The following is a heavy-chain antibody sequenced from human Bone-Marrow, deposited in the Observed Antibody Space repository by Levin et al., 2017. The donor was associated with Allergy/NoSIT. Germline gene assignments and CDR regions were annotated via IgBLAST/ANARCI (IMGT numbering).Heavy chain of an antibody. CDR2: MNSDGSRT. CDR3: VRGRPALDNIYYNYNGMDV. CDR1: GFTLRSYW. Sequence: GGSLRLSCSASGFTLRSYWMHWVRQAPGKGLMWISGMNSDGSRTNHADSVKGRFTISRDNAKDTLYLQMNSLRVEDTAVYFCVRGRPALDNIYYNYNGMDVWGQGAPVTVSS. V-gene: IGHV3-74*01. D-gene: IGHD1-1*01. J-gene: IGHJ6*02.